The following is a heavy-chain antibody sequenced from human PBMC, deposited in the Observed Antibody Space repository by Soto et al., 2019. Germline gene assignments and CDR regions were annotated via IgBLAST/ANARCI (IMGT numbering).Heavy chain of an antibody. Sequence: PSETLSLTCTVSGGSISSDNYFWSWVRQHPEKGLEWIGYISYSGTAYYNPSLKSRVTISVDTSKNQFSLSLISVTAADTAMYYCAREVNPLATSDAFDICGQGTVVTVSS. CDR3: AREVNPLATSDAFDI. J-gene: IGHJ3*02. V-gene: IGHV4-31*03. CDR1: GGSISSDNYF. D-gene: IGHD1-26*01. CDR2: ISYSGTA.